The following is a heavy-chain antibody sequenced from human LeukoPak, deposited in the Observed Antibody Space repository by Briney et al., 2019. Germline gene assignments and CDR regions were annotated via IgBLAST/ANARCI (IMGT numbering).Heavy chain of an antibody. CDR1: GGSISSYY. J-gene: IGHJ3*02. CDR2: IYTSGST. Sequence: PSETLSLTCTVSGGSISSYYWSWIRQPAGKGLEWIGRIYTSGSTNYNPSLKSRVTMSVDTSKNQFSLKLSSVTAADTAVYYCARDSRLWFGVLLYWADAFDIWGQGTMVTVSS. CDR3: ARDSRLWFGVLLYWADAFDI. V-gene: IGHV4-4*07. D-gene: IGHD3-10*01.